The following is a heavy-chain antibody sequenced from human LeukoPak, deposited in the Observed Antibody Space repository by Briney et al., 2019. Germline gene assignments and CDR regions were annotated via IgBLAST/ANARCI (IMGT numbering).Heavy chain of an antibody. CDR1: GGAITNYY. CDR3: ASGYCSTTSCPHY. V-gene: IGHV4-59*01. J-gene: IGHJ4*02. D-gene: IGHD2-2*01. Sequence: PSETLSLTCTVSGGAITNYYWNWIRQPPGKGLGWIGHIYYSGSTYYNPSLKSRVTISVDTSKNQFSLKLSSVTAADTAVYYCASGYCSTTSCPHYWGQGTLVTVSS. CDR2: IYYSGST.